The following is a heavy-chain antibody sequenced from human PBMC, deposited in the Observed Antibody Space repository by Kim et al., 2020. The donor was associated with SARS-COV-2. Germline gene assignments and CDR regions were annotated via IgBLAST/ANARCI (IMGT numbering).Heavy chain of an antibody. V-gene: IGHV3-30*07. D-gene: IGHD6-13*01. CDR3: AREKPIIAAAGLTDAFDI. J-gene: IGHJ3*02. Sequence: GRFTISRDNSKNTLYLQMNSLRAEDTAVYYCAREKPIIAAAGLTDAFDIWGQGTMVTVSS.